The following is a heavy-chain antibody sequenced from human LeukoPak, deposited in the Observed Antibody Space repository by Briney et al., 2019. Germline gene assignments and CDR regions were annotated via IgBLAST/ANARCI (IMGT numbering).Heavy chain of an antibody. D-gene: IGHD3-22*01. J-gene: IGHJ4*02. V-gene: IGHV4-31*03. CDR2: IYYSGST. CDR3: ARGPTSSYYDSSGYYYVY. CDR1: GGSISSGGYY. Sequence: SETLSLTCTVSGGSISSGGYYWSWIRQHPGKGLEWIGYIYYSGSTYYNPSLKSRVTISVDTSKNQFSLKLSSVTAADTAVYYCARGPTSSYYDSSGYYYVYWGQGTLVTVSS.